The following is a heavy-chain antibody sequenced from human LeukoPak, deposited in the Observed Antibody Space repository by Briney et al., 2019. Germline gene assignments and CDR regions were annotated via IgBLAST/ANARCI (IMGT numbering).Heavy chain of an antibody. CDR1: GFTVRSNY. Sequence: PGGSLRLSCAASGFTVRSNYMSWLRQAPGKGLEGVSVIYSGGSTYYADSVKGRFTISRDNSKNTLYLQMNSLRAEDTAVYYCARSRGNRGHHYYYMDVWGKGTTVTVSS. J-gene: IGHJ6*03. CDR2: IYSGGST. CDR3: ARSRGNRGHHYYYMDV. D-gene: IGHD1-14*01. V-gene: IGHV3-66*02.